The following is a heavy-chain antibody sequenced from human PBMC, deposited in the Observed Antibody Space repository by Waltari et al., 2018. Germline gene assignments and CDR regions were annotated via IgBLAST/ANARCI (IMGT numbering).Heavy chain of an antibody. J-gene: IGHJ4*02. Sequence: EVQLVESGGGLVKPGGSLRLSCAASGFTFSRYRLNWVRQAPGKGLEWVSSISSSSSYIYYADSVKGRFTISRDNAKNSLYLQMNSLRAEDTAVYYCARDEIAVAGINYWGQGTLVTVSS. CDR2: ISSSSSYI. V-gene: IGHV3-21*01. CDR1: GFTFSRYR. D-gene: IGHD6-19*01. CDR3: ARDEIAVAGINY.